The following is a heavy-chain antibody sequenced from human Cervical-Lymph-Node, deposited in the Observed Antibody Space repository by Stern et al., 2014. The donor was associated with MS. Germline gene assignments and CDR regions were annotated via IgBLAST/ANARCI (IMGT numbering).Heavy chain of an antibody. D-gene: IGHD3-16*01. Sequence: QVQLEESGTEVKKPGASVKISCKASGYTFTDYAVQWLRQAPGQSLEWMGWVKGGNGDTRYSQKFQGKVTFTRDTSATTAYMELSTLRSEDTAVYYCAVGWGDHWGQGTLVTVSS. J-gene: IGHJ4*02. CDR2: VKGGNGDT. CDR1: GYTFTDYA. CDR3: AVGWGDH. V-gene: IGHV1-3*01.